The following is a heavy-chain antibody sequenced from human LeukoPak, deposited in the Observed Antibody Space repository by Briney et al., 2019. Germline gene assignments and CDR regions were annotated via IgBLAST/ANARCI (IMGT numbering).Heavy chain of an antibody. V-gene: IGHV1-69*04. CDR1: GGTFSSYA. J-gene: IGHJ4*02. CDR3: DYDSSGYYTDY. CDR2: IIPILGIA. D-gene: IGHD3-22*01. Sequence: ASVKVSCKASGGTFSSYAISWVRQAPGQVLEWMGRIIPILGIANYAQKFQGRVTITADKSTSTAYMELSSLRSEDTAVYYCDYDSSGYYTDYWGQGTLVTVSS.